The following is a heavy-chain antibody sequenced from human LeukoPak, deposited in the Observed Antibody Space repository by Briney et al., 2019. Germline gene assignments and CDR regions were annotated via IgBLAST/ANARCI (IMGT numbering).Heavy chain of an antibody. Sequence: GGSLRLSCAASGFTFSSYSMNWVRQAPGKGLEWVSSISSSSSYIYYADSVKGRFTISRDNAKNSLYLQMNSLRAEDTAVYYCARAPAAAHRFDPWGQGTLVTVSS. J-gene: IGHJ5*02. D-gene: IGHD6-13*01. CDR1: GFTFSSYS. CDR2: ISSSSSYI. V-gene: IGHV3-21*04. CDR3: ARAPAAAHRFDP.